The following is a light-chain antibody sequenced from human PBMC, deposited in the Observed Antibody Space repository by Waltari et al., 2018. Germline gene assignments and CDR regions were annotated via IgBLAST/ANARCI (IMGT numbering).Light chain of an antibody. CDR1: QYILSW. V-gene: IGKV1-12*01. CDR2: AAS. CDR3: QQADRLPLT. Sequence: DIQMTQSPTSVSASVGDRVTITLRASQYILSWLAWYQQKPGKAPKLLISAASGLESGVPSRFSGRGSGTDFTLTISSLQPEDFATYYCQQADRLPLTFGGGTKVEIK. J-gene: IGKJ4*01.